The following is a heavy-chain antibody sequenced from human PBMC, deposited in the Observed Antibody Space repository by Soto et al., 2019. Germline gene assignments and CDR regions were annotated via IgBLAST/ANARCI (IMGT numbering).Heavy chain of an antibody. CDR1: GGTFSSYA. CDR2: IIPIFGTA. CDR3: ASSTAYYYYYGMDV. D-gene: IGHD5-18*01. J-gene: IGHJ6*02. V-gene: IGHV1-69*13. Sequence: SVKVSCKASGGTFSSYAISWVRQAPGQGLEWMGGIIPIFGTANYAQKFQGRVTITADESTSTAYMELSSLRSEDTAVYYCASSTAYYYYYGMDVWGQGTTVTVYS.